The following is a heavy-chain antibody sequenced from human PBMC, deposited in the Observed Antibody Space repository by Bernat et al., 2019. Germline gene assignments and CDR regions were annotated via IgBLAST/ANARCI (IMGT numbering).Heavy chain of an antibody. CDR1: GFTFSSYA. CDR2: ISGSGGST. D-gene: IGHD4-17*01. Sequence: EVQLLESGGGLVQPGGSLRLSCAASGFTFSSYAMSWVRQAPGKGLEWVSAISGSGGSTYYADSVKGRFTISRDNSKNTLYLQMNSLRAEDTAVYYCAKDPSSNDYGDYRYYMDVRGKGTTVTVSS. V-gene: IGHV3-23*01. CDR3: AKDPSSNDYGDYRYYMDV. J-gene: IGHJ6*03.